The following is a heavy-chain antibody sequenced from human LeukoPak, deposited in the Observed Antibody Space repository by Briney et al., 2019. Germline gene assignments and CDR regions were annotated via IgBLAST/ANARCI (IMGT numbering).Heavy chain of an antibody. J-gene: IGHJ4*02. CDR3: ARVGVAAAGTVDY. Sequence: SETLSLTCTVSGGSISSSSYYWGWIRQPPGKGLEWTGSIYYSGSTYYNPSLKSRVTISVDTSKNQFSLKLSSVTAADTAVYYCARVGVAAAGTVDYWGQGTLVTVSS. V-gene: IGHV4-39*07. D-gene: IGHD6-13*01. CDR1: GGSISSSSYY. CDR2: IYYSGST.